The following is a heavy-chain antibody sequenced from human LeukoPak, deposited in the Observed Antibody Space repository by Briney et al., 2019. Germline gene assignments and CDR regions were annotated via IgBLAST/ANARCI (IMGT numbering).Heavy chain of an antibody. CDR2: ISGSGRGGST. J-gene: IGHJ5*02. V-gene: IGHV3-23*01. Sequence: GGSLRLSCAASGFTFSSYAMSWVRQAPGKGLEWVSNISGSGRGGSTYYADSVKGRFTISRDNAKNSLYLQMNSLRTEDTAVYYCARVGSYHDILTGQNWFDPWGQGTLVTVSS. CDR1: GFTFSSYA. CDR3: ARVGSYHDILTGQNWFDP. D-gene: IGHD3-9*01.